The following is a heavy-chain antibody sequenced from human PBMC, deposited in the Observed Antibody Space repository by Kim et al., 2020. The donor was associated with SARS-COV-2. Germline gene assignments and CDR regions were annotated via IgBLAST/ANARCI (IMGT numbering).Heavy chain of an antibody. Sequence: GGSLRLSCAASGFTFSSYAMHWVRQAPGKGLEWVAVIWYGGSNKYYADSVKGRFTISRDNSKNTLYLQMNSLRAEDTAVYYCAKPKTTVTTSGMDVWGQGTTVTVSS. CDR2: IWYGGSNK. D-gene: IGHD4-17*01. CDR1: GFTFSSYA. J-gene: IGHJ6*02. V-gene: IGHV3-33*06. CDR3: AKPKTTVTTSGMDV.